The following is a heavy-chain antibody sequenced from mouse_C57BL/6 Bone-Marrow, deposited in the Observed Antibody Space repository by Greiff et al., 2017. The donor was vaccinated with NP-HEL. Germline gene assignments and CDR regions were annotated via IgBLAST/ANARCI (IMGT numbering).Heavy chain of an antibody. CDR1: GYTFTDYN. V-gene: IGHV1-18*01. Sequence: EVQLQQSGPELVKPGASVKIPCKASGYTFTDYNMDWVKQSHGKSLEWIGDINPNNGGTIYNQKFKGKATLTVDKSSSTAYMELRSLTSEDTAVYYCAREAYDYDEGAFDYWGQGTTLTVSS. CDR3: AREAYDYDEGAFDY. CDR2: INPNNGGT. J-gene: IGHJ2*01. D-gene: IGHD2-4*01.